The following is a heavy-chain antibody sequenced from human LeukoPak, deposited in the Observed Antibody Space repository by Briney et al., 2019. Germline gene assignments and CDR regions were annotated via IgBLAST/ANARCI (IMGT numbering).Heavy chain of an antibody. D-gene: IGHD6-13*01. CDR1: GFTFSSYS. V-gene: IGHV3-21*01. Sequence: GGSLRLSCAASGFTFSSYSMNWVRQAPGKGLEWVSSISSSSSYIYYADSVKGRFTISRDNAKNSLYLRMNSLRAEDTAVYYCARRFSRSRRSWFDPWGQGTLVTVSS. J-gene: IGHJ5*02. CDR2: ISSSSSYI. CDR3: ARRFSRSRRSWFDP.